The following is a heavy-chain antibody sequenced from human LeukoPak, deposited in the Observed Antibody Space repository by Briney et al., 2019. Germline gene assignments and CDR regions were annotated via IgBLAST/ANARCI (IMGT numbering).Heavy chain of an antibody. Sequence: GGSLKLSCKGSGYSFTSYWIGWVGQMPGKGLEGMGIIYPGDSETRYSPSFHGQVNISDDKSIRTAYLQWSSLKASDTAMYYCARHSRSDYGDPLVFWGQGTLVTLSS. D-gene: IGHD4-17*01. CDR2: IYPGDSET. CDR3: ARHSRSDYGDPLVF. CDR1: GYSFTSYW. V-gene: IGHV5-51*01. J-gene: IGHJ4*02.